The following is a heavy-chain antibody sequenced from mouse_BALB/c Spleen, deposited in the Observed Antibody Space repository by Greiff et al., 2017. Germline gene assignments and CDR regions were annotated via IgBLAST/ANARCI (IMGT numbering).Heavy chain of an antibody. CDR2: ISYDGSN. CDR1: GYSITSGYY. V-gene: IGHV3-6*02. J-gene: IGHJ1*01. Sequence: EVQLQQSGPGLVKPSQSLSLTCSVTGYSITSGYYWNWIRQFPGNKLEWMGYISYDGSNNYNPSLKNRISITRDTSKNQFFLKLNSVTTEDTATYYCARATATEYFDVWGAGTTVTVSS. D-gene: IGHD1-2*01. CDR3: ARATATEYFDV.